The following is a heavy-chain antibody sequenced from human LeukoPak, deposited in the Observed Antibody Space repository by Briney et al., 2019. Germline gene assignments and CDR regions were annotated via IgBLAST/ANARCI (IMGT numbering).Heavy chain of an antibody. Sequence: SVKVSCKVSGGTFSNFAINWVRQAPGQGLEWMGRITPILDITTYAQSFQGKVAITADKSTSTAYMELSSLRSEDTAVYYCARDLNPLYCTDGNCYDSWGQGTPVTVSS. V-gene: IGHV1-69*04. CDR2: ITPILDIT. CDR3: ARDLNPLYCTDGNCYDS. J-gene: IGHJ5*01. D-gene: IGHD2-8*01. CDR1: GGTFSNFA.